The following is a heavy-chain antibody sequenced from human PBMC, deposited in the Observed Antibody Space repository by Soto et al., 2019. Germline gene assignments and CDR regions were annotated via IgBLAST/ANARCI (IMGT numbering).Heavy chain of an antibody. CDR1: GGSISSYY. Sequence: QVQLQESGPGLVKPSETLSLTCTVSGGSISSYYWSWIRQPAGKGLEWIGRIYTSGSTNYNPSLKSRVTMSVDTSKNQFSLKLSSVTAADTAVYYCARSGYSGYDSLPYYGMDVWGQGTTVTVSS. CDR3: ARSGYSGYDSLPYYGMDV. CDR2: IYTSGST. V-gene: IGHV4-4*07. J-gene: IGHJ6*02. D-gene: IGHD5-12*01.